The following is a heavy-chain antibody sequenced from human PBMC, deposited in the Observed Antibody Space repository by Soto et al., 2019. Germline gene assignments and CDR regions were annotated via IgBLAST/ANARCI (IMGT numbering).Heavy chain of an antibody. CDR2: ISGSGGST. Sequence: EVQLLESGGGLVQPGGSLRLSCAASGFTFSSYAMSWVRQAPGKGLEWVSAISGSGGSTYYADSVKGRFTISRDNSKNTLYLQMNSLRAEDKAVYYCAKPLGSVGGYSYGQGDYWGQGTLVTVSS. D-gene: IGHD5-18*01. CDR1: GFTFSSYA. J-gene: IGHJ4*02. V-gene: IGHV3-23*01. CDR3: AKPLGSVGGYSYGQGDY.